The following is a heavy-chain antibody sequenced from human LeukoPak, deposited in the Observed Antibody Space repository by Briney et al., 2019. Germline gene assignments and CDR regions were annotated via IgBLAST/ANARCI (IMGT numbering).Heavy chain of an antibody. V-gene: IGHV3-23*01. D-gene: IGHD1-26*01. CDR2: LSGSGGST. J-gene: IGHJ4*02. CDR3: ARQSGSYGLEY. CDR1: GFTFSNYA. Sequence: PGGSLRLSCAASGFTFSNYAMSWVRQAPGKGLEWVSALSGSGGSTYYADSVEGRFTISRDNSKNTLYLQMNSLGAEDTAVYYCARQSGSYGLEYWGQGTLVTVSS.